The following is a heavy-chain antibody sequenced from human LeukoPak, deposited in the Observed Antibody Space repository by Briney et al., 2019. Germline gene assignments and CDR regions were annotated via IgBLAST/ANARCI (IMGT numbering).Heavy chain of an antibody. CDR2: ISGSGGST. CDR3: AKDEQWLQQFDY. D-gene: IGHD6-19*01. J-gene: IGHJ4*02. CDR1: GFTFSSYA. V-gene: IGHV3-23*01. Sequence: PGGSLRLSCAASGFTFSSYAMSWVRQAPGKGLEWVSAISGSGGSTYYADSVKGRFTISRDNSKNTLCLQMNSLRAEDTAVYYCAKDEQWLQQFDYWGQGTLVTVSS.